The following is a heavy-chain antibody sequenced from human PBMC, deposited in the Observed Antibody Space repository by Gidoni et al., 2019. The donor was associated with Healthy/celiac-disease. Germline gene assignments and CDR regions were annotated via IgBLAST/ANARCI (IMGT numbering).Heavy chain of an antibody. D-gene: IGHD3-22*01. CDR2: ISYDGSNK. CDR1: GFTFSSYG. CDR3: AKERLGAFDI. J-gene: IGHJ3*02. Sequence: QVRLVESGGGVVQPGRSLRLSCAASGFTFSSYGMHWVRQAPGKGLEWVAVISYDGSNKYYADSVKGRFTISRDNSKNTLYLQMNSLRAEDTAVYYCAKERLGAFDIWGQGTMVTVSS. V-gene: IGHV3-30*18.